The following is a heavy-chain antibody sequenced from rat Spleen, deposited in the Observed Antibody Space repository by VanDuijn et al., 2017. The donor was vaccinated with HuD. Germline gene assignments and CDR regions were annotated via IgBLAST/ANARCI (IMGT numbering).Heavy chain of an antibody. CDR1: GFTFSNYY. V-gene: IGHV5-29*01. Sequence: EVQLVESGGGLVQPGRSLKLSCVVSGFTFSNYYMAWVRQAPTKGLEWVATISYGDSSGHSSTYYRDAVKGRFTISRDNAKSTLSLQMDSRRSEDMATYYCARRHYGYTDYFDYWGQGVMVTVSS. CDR3: ARRHYGYTDYFDY. J-gene: IGHJ2*01. CDR2: ISYGDSSGHSST. D-gene: IGHD1-9*01.